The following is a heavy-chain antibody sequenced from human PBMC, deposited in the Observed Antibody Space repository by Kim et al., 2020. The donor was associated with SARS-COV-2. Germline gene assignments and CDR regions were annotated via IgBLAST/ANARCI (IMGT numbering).Heavy chain of an antibody. Sequence: SVKGRFTISRDNSKNTLYLQMNSLRAEDTAVYYCARDSLPGTMIVYWFDPWGQGTLVTVSS. CDR3: ARDSLPGTMIVYWFDP. D-gene: IGHD3-22*01. J-gene: IGHJ5*02. V-gene: IGHV3-30*01.